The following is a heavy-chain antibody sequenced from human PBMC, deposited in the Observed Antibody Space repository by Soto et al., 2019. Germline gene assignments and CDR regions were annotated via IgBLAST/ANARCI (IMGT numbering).Heavy chain of an antibody. Sequence: VASVKVSCKASGYTFTSYGISWVRQAPGQGLEWMGWISAYNGNTNYAQKLQGRVTMTTDTSTSTAYMELRSLRSDDTAVYYCARGSSNPGSNWFDPWGQGTLVTVSS. V-gene: IGHV1-18*01. CDR3: ARGSSNPGSNWFDP. J-gene: IGHJ5*02. CDR1: GYTFTSYG. D-gene: IGHD3-10*01. CDR2: ISAYNGNT.